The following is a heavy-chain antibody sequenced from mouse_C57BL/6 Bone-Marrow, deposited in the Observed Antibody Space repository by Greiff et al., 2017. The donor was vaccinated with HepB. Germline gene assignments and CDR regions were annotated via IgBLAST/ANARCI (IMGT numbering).Heavy chain of an antibody. CDR2: IWRGGST. CDR3: ARGCIKGYAMDY. CDR1: GFSLTSYG. J-gene: IGHJ4*01. V-gene: IGHV2-5*01. Sequence: QVQLKESGPGLVQPSQSLSITCTVSGFSLTSYGVHWVRQSPGKGLEWLGVIWRGGSTDYNAAFMSRLSITKDNSKSQVFFKMNSLQADDTAICYCARGCIKGYAMDYWGQGTSVTVSS.